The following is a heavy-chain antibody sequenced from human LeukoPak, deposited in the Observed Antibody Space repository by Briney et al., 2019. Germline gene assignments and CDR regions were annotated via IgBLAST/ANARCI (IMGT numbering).Heavy chain of an antibody. CDR1: GFTFSRYW. D-gene: IGHD3-3*01. Sequence: GGSLRLSCAASGFTFSRYWMGWVRQAPGKGLEWVSVIYSGGRTYYADSVKGRFTISRDNSKNTLYLQMNNLRVEDTAVYFCRGTRTTIFAYFMDVWGKGTTVTVSS. CDR3: RGTRTTIFAYFMDV. CDR2: IYSGGRT. V-gene: IGHV3-66*01. J-gene: IGHJ6*03.